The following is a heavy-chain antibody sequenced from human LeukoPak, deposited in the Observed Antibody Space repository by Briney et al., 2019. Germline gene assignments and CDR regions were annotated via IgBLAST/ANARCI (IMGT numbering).Heavy chain of an antibody. V-gene: IGHV4-34*01. J-gene: IGHJ4*02. CDR1: GGSFSGYY. Sequence: SETLSLTCAVYGGSFSGYYWSWIRQPPGKGLEWIGEINHSGSTNYNPSLKSRVTISVDTSKNQFSLKLSSVTAADTAVYHCARGFVVVPAAMPGYYFDYWGQGTLVTVSS. D-gene: IGHD2-2*01. CDR3: ARGFVVVPAAMPGYYFDY. CDR2: INHSGST.